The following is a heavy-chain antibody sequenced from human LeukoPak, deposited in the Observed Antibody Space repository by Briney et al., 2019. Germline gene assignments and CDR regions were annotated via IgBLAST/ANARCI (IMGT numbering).Heavy chain of an antibody. CDR3: ARDLSGIAGYTYGRGIDY. D-gene: IGHD5-18*01. J-gene: IGHJ4*02. CDR1: GFTFSSYA. V-gene: IGHV3-30*04. CDR2: ISYDGSNK. Sequence: GGSLRLSCAASGFTFSSYAMHWVRQAPGKGLEWVAVISYDGSNKYYADSVKGRFTISRDNSENTLYLQMNSLRAEDTAVYYCARDLSGIAGYTYGRGIDYWGQGTLVTVSS.